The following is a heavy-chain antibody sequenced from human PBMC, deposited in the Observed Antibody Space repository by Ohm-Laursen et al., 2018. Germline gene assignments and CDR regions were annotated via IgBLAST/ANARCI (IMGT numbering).Heavy chain of an antibody. V-gene: IGHV4-59*01. CDR3: ARGLQQWKMNWFDP. Sequence: GTLSLTCTVSGGSISSYYWSWIRQPPGKGLEWIGYIYYSGSINYNPSLKSRVTISVDTSKNQFSLKLSSVTAADTAVYYCARGLQQWKMNWFDPWGQGTLVTVSS. D-gene: IGHD6-19*01. J-gene: IGHJ5*02. CDR2: IYYSGSI. CDR1: GGSISSYY.